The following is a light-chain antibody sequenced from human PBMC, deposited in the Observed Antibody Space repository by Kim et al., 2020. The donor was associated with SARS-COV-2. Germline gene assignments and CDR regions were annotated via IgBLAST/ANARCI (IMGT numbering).Light chain of an antibody. CDR1: QGISNS. V-gene: IGKV1-NL1*01. Sequence: SPSVRDRVTITCRASQGISNSLAWYQQKPGKAPKLLLYAASRLESGVPSRFSGSGSGTDYTLTISSLQPEDFATYYCQQCYSTPYTFGQGTKLEI. CDR3: QQCYSTPYT. J-gene: IGKJ2*01. CDR2: AAS.